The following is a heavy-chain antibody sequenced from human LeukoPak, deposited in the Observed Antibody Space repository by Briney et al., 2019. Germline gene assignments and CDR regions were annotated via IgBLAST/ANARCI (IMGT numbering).Heavy chain of an antibody. V-gene: IGHV3-48*01. Sequence: GGSLRLSCAASGFTFSSYSMNWVRQAPGKGLEWVSYISSSSTIYYADSVKGRFTISRDNAKNSLYLQMNSLGAEDTAVYYCAGDSSGWYGGFDYWGQGTLVTVSS. CDR1: GFTFSSYS. J-gene: IGHJ4*02. CDR2: ISSSSTI. D-gene: IGHD6-19*01. CDR3: AGDSSGWYGGFDY.